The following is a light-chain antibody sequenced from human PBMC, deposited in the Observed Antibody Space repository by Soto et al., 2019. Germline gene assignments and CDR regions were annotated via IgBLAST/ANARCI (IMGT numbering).Light chain of an antibody. Sequence: DIQMTQSPSTLSASVGDRVTITCRASQSISSWLAWYQQKTGKAPKLLIYKASSLESGVPSRFSGSGSGTEFTLTISTLQPADFATYYCQQYNSYWTSGQGTKVEIK. CDR1: QSISSW. CDR2: KAS. J-gene: IGKJ1*01. CDR3: QQYNSYWT. V-gene: IGKV1-5*03.